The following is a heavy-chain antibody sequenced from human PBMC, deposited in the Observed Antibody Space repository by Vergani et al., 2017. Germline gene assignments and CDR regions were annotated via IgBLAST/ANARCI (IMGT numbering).Heavy chain of an antibody. J-gene: IGHJ5*02. CDR1: GASIRSSNYY. V-gene: IGHV4-39*01. CDR3: ARHSTVEWLVRLGWIDP. Sequence: QLQLQESGPGLVKPSATLSLTCSVSGASIRSSNYYWGWIRQPPGKGLEWIVSIYYSEITYYNPSLKSRGTISVDTSKNQFSLKLSSVTAADTAVYFCARHSTVEWLVRLGWIDPWGQGILVTVSS. D-gene: IGHD6-19*01. CDR2: IYYSEIT.